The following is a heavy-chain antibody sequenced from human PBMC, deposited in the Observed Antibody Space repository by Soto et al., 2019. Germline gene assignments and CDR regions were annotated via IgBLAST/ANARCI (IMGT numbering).Heavy chain of an antibody. D-gene: IGHD3-10*01. CDR1: GGSISSSSYY. Sequence: SETLSLTCTVSGGSISSSSYYWGWIRQPPGKGLEWIGSIYYSGSTYYNPSLKSRVTISVDTSKNQFSLKLSSVTAADTAVYYCASPGGSGSRYYYGMDVWGQGTTVTVSS. J-gene: IGHJ6*02. V-gene: IGHV4-39*01. CDR2: IYYSGST. CDR3: ASPGGSGSRYYYGMDV.